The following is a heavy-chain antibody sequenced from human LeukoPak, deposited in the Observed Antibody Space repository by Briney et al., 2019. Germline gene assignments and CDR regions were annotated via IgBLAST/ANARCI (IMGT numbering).Heavy chain of an antibody. J-gene: IGHJ4*02. V-gene: IGHV1-2*02. CDR2: INPNSGGT. CDR3: ATGLKEAAAPIDY. CDR1: GYTFTGYY. Sequence: ASVKVSCKASGYTFTGYYMHWVRQAAGQGLEWMGWINPNSGGTNYAQKFQGRVTMTEDTSTDTAYMELSSLRSEDTAVYYCATGLKEAAAPIDYWGQGTLVTVSS. D-gene: IGHD6-13*01.